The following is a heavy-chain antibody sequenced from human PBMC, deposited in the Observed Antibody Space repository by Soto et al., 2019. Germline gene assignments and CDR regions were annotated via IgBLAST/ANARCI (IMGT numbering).Heavy chain of an antibody. CDR1: GFPFTSYA. CDR2: ITGSGDDA. J-gene: IGHJ4*02. D-gene: IGHD2-2*01. V-gene: IGHV3-23*01. CDR3: AKELTAEQFYQIDS. Sequence: EVQLLESGGGLAQPGGSLRLSCSASGFPFTSYATSWVRQAPGKGLEWVAAITGSGDDAYYSDSVKGRFTISRDNSMNTLYLQMNSLRAEDTAVYFCAKELTAEQFYQIDSWGQGTLVTVSS.